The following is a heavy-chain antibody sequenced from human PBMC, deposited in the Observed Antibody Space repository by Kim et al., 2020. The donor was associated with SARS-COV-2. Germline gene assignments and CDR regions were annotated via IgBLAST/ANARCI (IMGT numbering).Heavy chain of an antibody. CDR1: GFTFDDYA. J-gene: IGHJ6*02. CDR3: AKALYGSGSSVVDV. D-gene: IGHD3-10*01. V-gene: IGHV3-9*01. CDR2: ISWNSGSI. Sequence: GGSLRLSCAASGFTFDDYAMHWVRQAPGKGLEWVSGISWNSGSIGYADSVKGRFTISRDNAKNSLYLQMNSLRAEDTALYYCAKALYGSGSSVVDVWGQGTTVTVSS.